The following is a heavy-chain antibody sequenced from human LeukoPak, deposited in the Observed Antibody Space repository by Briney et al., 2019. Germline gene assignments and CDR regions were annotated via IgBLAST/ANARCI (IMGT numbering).Heavy chain of an antibody. CDR1: GGTFSSYS. J-gene: IGHJ4*02. CDR3: ARGRGDYYDSSGYYLFDY. CDR2: IIPIFGTA. V-gene: IGHV1-69*13. Sequence: ASVKVSCKASGGTFSSYSISWVRQAPAQGLEWMGGIIPIFGTASYAQKFQGRVTITADESTSTAYMELSSLRSEDTAVYYCARGRGDYYDSSGYYLFDYWGQGTLVTVSS. D-gene: IGHD3-22*01.